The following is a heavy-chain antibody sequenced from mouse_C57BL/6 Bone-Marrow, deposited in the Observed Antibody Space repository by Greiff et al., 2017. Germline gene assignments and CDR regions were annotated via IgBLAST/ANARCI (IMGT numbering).Heavy chain of an antibody. CDR2: FYPGSGSI. CDR1: GYTFTEYT. CDR3: ARHEEWGLRDYGSSPLFDY. Sequence: QVQLQQSGAELVKPGASVKLSCKASGYTFTEYTIHWVKQRSGQGLEWIGWFYPGSGSIKYNEKFKDKATLTADKSSSTVYMELSRLTSEDSAVYCCARHEEWGLRDYGSSPLFDYWGQGTTLTVSS. V-gene: IGHV1-62-2*01. D-gene: IGHD1-1*01. J-gene: IGHJ2*01.